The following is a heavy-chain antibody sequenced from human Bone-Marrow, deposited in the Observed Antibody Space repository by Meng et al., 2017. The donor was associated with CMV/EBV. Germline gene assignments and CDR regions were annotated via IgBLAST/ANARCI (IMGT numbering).Heavy chain of an antibody. CDR2: IYTRGST. J-gene: IGHJ4*02. V-gene: IGHV4-4*07. CDR3: ARDRPYGGYSGYDDFYYFDY. Sequence: SSYYWSWIRQPAGKGLEWIGRIYTRGSTNYNPSLKSRVTMSVDTSKNQFSLKLSSVTAADTAVYYCARDRPYGGYSGYDDFYYFDYWGQGTLVTVSS. D-gene: IGHD5-12*01. CDR1: SSYY.